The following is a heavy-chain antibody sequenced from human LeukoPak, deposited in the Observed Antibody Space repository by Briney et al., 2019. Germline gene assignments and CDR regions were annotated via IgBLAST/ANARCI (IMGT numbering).Heavy chain of an antibody. CDR1: GGSISSYY. Sequence: NPSETLSFTCTVSGGSISSYYWSWIRQPPGKGLEWIGYIYYSGSTNYNPSLKSRVTISVDTSKNQFSLKLSSVTAADTAVYYCARRVGYNWNYAPYFDYWGQGTLVTVSS. CDR2: IYYSGST. D-gene: IGHD1-7*01. V-gene: IGHV4-59*08. CDR3: ARRVGYNWNYAPYFDY. J-gene: IGHJ4*02.